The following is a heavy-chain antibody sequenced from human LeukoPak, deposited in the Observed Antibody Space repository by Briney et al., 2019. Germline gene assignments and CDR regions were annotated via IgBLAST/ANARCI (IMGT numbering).Heavy chain of an antibody. CDR2: IYTSGST. D-gene: IGHD3-9*01. CDR1: GGSISSYY. Sequence: SETLSLTCTVSGGSISSYYWSWIRQPAGKGLEWIGRIYTSGSTNYNPSLKSRVTMSVDTSKNQFSLKLSSVTAADTAVYYCARGSPALLRYFDWLGGKVAFDIWGQGTMVTVSS. V-gene: IGHV4-4*07. J-gene: IGHJ3*02. CDR3: ARGSPALLRYFDWLGGKVAFDI.